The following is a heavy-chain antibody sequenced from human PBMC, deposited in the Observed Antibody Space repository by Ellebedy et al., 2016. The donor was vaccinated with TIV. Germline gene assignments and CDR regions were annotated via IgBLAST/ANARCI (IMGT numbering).Heavy chain of an antibody. CDR1: GYTFTSYG. CDR3: ARPDYYDSSGYID. D-gene: IGHD3-22*01. CDR2: ISAYNGNT. V-gene: IGHV1-18*01. J-gene: IGHJ4*02. Sequence: ASVKVSXXASGYTFTSYGISWVRQAPGQGLEWMGWISAYNGNTNYAQKLQGRVTMTTDTSTSTAYMELRSLRSDDTAVYYCARPDYYDSSGYIDWGQGTLVTVSS.